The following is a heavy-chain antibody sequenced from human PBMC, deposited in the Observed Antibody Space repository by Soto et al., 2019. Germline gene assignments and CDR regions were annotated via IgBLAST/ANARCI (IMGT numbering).Heavy chain of an antibody. J-gene: IGHJ6*03. D-gene: IGHD1-1*01. CDR2: INSDGSST. CDR3: ARGTTDHYYYYYYMDV. CDR1: GFTFSSYW. Sequence: GGSLRLSCAASGFTFSSYWMHWVRQAPGKGLVWVSRINSDGSSTSYADSVKGRFTISRDNAKNTLYLQMNSLRAEDTAVYYCARGTTDHYYYYYYMDVWGKGTTVTVSS. V-gene: IGHV3-74*01.